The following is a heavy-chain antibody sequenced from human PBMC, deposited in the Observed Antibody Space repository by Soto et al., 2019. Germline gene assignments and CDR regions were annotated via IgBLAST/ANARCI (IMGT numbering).Heavy chain of an antibody. D-gene: IGHD6-13*01. CDR2: IKSKTDGGTT. V-gene: IGHV3-15*07. CDR3: TTSRIAPYYYYGMDV. CDR1: GFTFSSYS. Sequence: PGGSLRLSCAASGFTFSSYSMNWVRQAPGKGLEWVGRIKSKTDGGTTDYAAPVKGRFTISRDDSKNTLYLQMNSLKTEDTAVYYCTTSRIAPYYYYGMDVWGQGTTVTVSS. J-gene: IGHJ6*02.